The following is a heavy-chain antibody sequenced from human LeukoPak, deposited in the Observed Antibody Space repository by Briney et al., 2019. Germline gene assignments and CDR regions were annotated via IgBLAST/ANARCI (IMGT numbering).Heavy chain of an antibody. J-gene: IGHJ4*02. CDR3: AWGRERWLHIDY. CDR2: IHSSGFT. Sequence: GGSLRLSCAAADFSVSSNYMTWVRQAPGKGLEWVSVIHSSGFTYYADSVKGRFTISRDNSKNALYLQMNNLRAEDTAVYYCAWGRERWLHIDYWGQGTLVTVSS. V-gene: IGHV3-66*01. CDR1: DFSVSSNY. D-gene: IGHD5-24*01.